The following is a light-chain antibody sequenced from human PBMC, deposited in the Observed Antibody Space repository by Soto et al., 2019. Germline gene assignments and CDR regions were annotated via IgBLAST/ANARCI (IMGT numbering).Light chain of an antibody. CDR2: GAS. CDR1: QSVSSTY. CDR3: QQYGTSPWT. J-gene: IGKJ1*01. Sequence: EIVLTQSPGTLSLSPGERATLSCRASQSVSSTYLAWYQQKPGQAPRLLIYGASSRATGIPDRFSGSGSGTDFTLTIRRLEPEDFAVYYCQQYGTSPWTFGPGTKVDIK. V-gene: IGKV3-20*01.